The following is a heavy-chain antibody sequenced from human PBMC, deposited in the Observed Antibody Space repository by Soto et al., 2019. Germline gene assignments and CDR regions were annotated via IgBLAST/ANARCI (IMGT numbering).Heavy chain of an antibody. CDR3: ARATGYYYYGMDV. CDR2: ISSSSSYI. V-gene: IGHV3-21*01. J-gene: IGHJ6*02. Sequence: PGGSLTLSSAASGFTFSSYSMNWVRHAPAKRLEWVSSISSSSSYIYYADSVKGRFTISRDNAKNSLYLQMNSLRAEDTAVYYCARATGYYYYGMDVWGQGTTVTVSS. CDR1: GFTFSSYS. D-gene: IGHD3-10*01.